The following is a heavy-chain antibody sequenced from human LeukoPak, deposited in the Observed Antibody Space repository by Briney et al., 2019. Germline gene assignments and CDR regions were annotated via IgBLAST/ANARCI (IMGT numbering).Heavy chain of an antibody. D-gene: IGHD3-3*01. CDR1: GYTFTSYA. J-gene: IGHJ6*03. V-gene: IGHV7-4-1*02. CDR3: ARTSLLTIFGVVSDNYYYYMDV. Sequence: ASVKVSCKASGYTFTSYAMNWVRQAPGQGLEWMGWINTNTGNPTYAQGFTGRFVFSLDTSVSTAYLQISSLKAEDTAVYYCARTSLLTIFGVVSDNYYYYMDVWGKGTTVTVSS. CDR2: INTNTGNP.